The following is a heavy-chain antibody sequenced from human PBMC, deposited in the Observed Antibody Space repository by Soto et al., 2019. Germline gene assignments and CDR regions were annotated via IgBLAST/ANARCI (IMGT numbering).Heavy chain of an antibody. D-gene: IGHD5-18*01. CDR1: GLTFTSYS. CDR3: ARDRGYTYGFDF. Sequence: GGSLRLSCAASGLTFTSYSMSWVRQAPGKGLEWVSFIHSSSSTIYYADSVKGRFTISRDNAKNSLYLQMNSLRDEDTAVYYCARDRGYTYGFDFWGQGGLVTVSS. J-gene: IGHJ4*02. V-gene: IGHV3-48*02. CDR2: IHSSSSTI.